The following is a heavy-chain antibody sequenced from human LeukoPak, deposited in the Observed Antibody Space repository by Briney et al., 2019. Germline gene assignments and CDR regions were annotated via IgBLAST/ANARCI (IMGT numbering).Heavy chain of an antibody. J-gene: IGHJ3*02. CDR1: GDSITNYNYY. Sequence: PSETLSLTCTVSGDSITNYNYYWSWIRQPAGKGLEWIGRIYTSGSTNYNPSLKSRVTISVDTSKNQFSLKLSSVTAADTAVYYCARDGGRVAFDIWGQGTMVTVSS. CDR3: ARDGGRVAFDI. V-gene: IGHV4-61*02. D-gene: IGHD2-15*01. CDR2: IYTSGST.